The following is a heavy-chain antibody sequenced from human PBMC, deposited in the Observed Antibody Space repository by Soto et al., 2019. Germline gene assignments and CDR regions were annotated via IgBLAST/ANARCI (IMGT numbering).Heavy chain of an antibody. Sequence: PGGSLRLSCAASGFTFRDYAMTWVRQAPGKGLEWVSSIYGSADKTFYARSVEGRFTISRDNSKAILYLQMNSLRAEDTAVYYCAAWAEGATEVHWGQGTLVTVSS. V-gene: IGHV3-23*01. CDR3: AAWAEGATEVH. CDR1: GFTFRDYA. CDR2: IYGSADKT. J-gene: IGHJ4*02. D-gene: IGHD2-15*01.